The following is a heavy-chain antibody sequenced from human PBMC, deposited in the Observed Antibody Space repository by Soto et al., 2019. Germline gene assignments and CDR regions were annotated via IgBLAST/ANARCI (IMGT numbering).Heavy chain of an antibody. D-gene: IGHD3-10*01. Sequence: QVQLQESGPGLVKPSQTLSLTCTVSGGSISSGGYYWSWIRQHPGKGLEWIGYIYYSGSTYYNPSRKSLVTISVDTSKNQFSLKLSSVTAADTAVYYCARDTMGRAGFDYWGQGTLVTVSS. V-gene: IGHV4-31*01. CDR3: ARDTMGRAGFDY. CDR1: GGSISSGGYY. CDR2: IYYSGST. J-gene: IGHJ4*02.